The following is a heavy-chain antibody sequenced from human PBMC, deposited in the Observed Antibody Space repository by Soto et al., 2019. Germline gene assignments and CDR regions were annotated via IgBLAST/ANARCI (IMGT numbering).Heavy chain of an antibody. D-gene: IGHD3-22*01. CDR2: ISGSGGST. CDR1: GFTFSSYA. J-gene: IGHJ4*02. CDR3: AKGRPQYYDSSGYYSAFDY. Sequence: EVQLLESGGGLVQPGGSLRLSCAASGFTFSSYAMSWVRQAPGKGLEWVSAISGSGGSTYYADSVKGRFTISRDNSKNTLYLQMNSLRAEDTAVYYCAKGRPQYYDSSGYYSAFDYWGQGTLVTVSS. V-gene: IGHV3-23*01.